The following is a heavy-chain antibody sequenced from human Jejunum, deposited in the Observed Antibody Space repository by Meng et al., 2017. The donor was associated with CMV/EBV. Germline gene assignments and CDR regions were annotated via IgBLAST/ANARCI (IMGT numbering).Heavy chain of an antibody. V-gene: IGHV3-21*01. Sequence: AASQFSFSDYSMVWVRQAPGKGLEWVASITTSGTYVYYANSVKGRFTISRDNARNSVYLQMNSLRAEDTAIYYCARGSDFRYGIDVWGQGTTVTVSS. CDR3: ARGSDFRYGIDV. CDR2: ITTSGTYV. D-gene: IGHD3-3*01. CDR1: QFSFSDYS. J-gene: IGHJ6*02.